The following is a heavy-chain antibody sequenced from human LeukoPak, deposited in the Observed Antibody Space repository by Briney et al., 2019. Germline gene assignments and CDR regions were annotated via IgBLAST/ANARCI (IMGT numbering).Heavy chain of an antibody. Sequence: ASVKVSCKASGGTFSSYAISWVRQAPGQGLEWMGGIIPIFGTANYAQKFQGRVTITADKSTSTAYMELSSLRSEDTAVYYCARGALIAARLNLFDPWGQGTLVTVSS. CDR2: IIPIFGTA. V-gene: IGHV1-69*06. CDR1: GGTFSSYA. D-gene: IGHD6-6*01. CDR3: ARGALIAARLNLFDP. J-gene: IGHJ5*02.